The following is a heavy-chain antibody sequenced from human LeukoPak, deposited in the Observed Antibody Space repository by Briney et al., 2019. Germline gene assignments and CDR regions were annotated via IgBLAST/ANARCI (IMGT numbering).Heavy chain of an antibody. CDR3: TRGGIKVAY. V-gene: IGHV3-49*04. Sequence: PGGSLGLSCTASGFTFGDYAMSWVRQAPGKGLEWVGFIRSKAYGGTTEYAASVKGRFTISRDDSKSIAYLQMNSLKTEDTAVYYCTRGGIKVAYWGQGTLVTVSS. CDR1: GFTFGDYA. CDR2: IRSKAYGGTT. D-gene: IGHD3-10*01. J-gene: IGHJ4*02.